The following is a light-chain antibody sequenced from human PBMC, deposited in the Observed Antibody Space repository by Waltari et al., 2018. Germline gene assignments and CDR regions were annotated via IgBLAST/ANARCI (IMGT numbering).Light chain of an antibody. V-gene: IGKV2-29*02. CDR1: HSPLHSTGKTY. J-gene: IGKJ1*01. CDR2: EVS. Sequence: DIVLTQTPLSLAVTPGPSASTPCQPSHSPLHSTGKTYLYWYLQKPGQSQQPLIYEVSSRFSGVPDRFSGSGSGTDFTLKISRVEAEDVGVYYCMQGTYLRTFGQGTKVEIK. CDR3: MQGTYLRT.